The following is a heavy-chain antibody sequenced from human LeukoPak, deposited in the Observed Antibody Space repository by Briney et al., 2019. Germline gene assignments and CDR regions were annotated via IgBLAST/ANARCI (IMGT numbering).Heavy chain of an antibody. J-gene: IGHJ3*02. CDR1: GFTFSSYW. D-gene: IGHD3-3*01. Sequence: GGSLRLSCAASGFTFSSYWMSWVRQAPGKGLEWVANIKQDGSEKYYVDSVKGRFTISRDNAKNSLYLQMNSLRAEDTAVYYCAKDRNYDFTVDAFDIWGQGTMVTVSS. CDR3: AKDRNYDFTVDAFDI. CDR2: IKQDGSEK. V-gene: IGHV3-7*03.